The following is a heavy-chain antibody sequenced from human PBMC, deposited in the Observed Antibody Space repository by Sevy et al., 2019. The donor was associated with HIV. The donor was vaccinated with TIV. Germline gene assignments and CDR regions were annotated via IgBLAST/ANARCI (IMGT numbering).Heavy chain of an antibody. CDR2: ISGSGGST. V-gene: IGHV3-23*01. J-gene: IGHJ4*02. CDR1: GFTFSSYA. CDR3: AKAGGTGIAAAGQDY. D-gene: IGHD6-13*01. Sequence: GGSLRLSCAASGFTFSSYAMSWVRQAPGKGLEWVSAISGSGGSTYYAYSVKGRFTISRDSSKNTLYLQMNSLRAEDTAVYYCAKAGGTGIAAAGQDYWGQGTLVTVSS.